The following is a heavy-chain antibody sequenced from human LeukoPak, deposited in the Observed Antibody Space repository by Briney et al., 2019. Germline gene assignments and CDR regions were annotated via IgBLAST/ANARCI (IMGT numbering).Heavy chain of an antibody. CDR3: TRGAGSPTSNDAFDI. D-gene: IGHD2-15*01. CDR2: FFYTGNT. V-gene: IGHV4-30-4*07. CDR1: GGSISSGSYS. Sequence: SETLSLTCAVSGGSISSGSYSWGWIRQPPGKGLEWIGYFFYTGNTYYNASLKSRVTISVDTSKNQFSLKVSSVTAADTAVYYCTRGAGSPTSNDAFDIWGQGTMVTVSS. J-gene: IGHJ3*02.